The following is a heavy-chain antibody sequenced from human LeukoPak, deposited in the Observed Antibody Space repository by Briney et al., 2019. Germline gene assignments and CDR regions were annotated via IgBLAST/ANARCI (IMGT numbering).Heavy chain of an antibody. D-gene: IGHD3-10*01. J-gene: IGHJ5*02. CDR2: IYPGDSDT. CDR3: ARDTYYYGSGSYSQEFNWFDP. V-gene: IGHV5-51*01. CDR1: GYSFTSYW. Sequence: GESLKISCKGSGYSFTSYWIGWVRQMPGKGLEWMGIIYPGDSDTRYSPSFQGQVTISADKSISTAYLQWSSLKASDTAMYYCARDTYYYGSGSYSQEFNWFDPWGQGTLVTVSS.